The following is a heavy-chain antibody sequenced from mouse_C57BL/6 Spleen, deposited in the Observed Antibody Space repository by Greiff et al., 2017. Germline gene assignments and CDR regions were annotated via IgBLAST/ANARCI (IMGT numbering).Heavy chain of an antibody. CDR1: GYTFTSSW. J-gene: IGHJ3*01. CDR2: INPSNGGT. Sequence: QVQLKQPGPELVKPGASVKLSCKASGYTFTSSWMHWVKQRPGQGLEWIGNINPSNGGTNYNEKFKSKATLTVDKSSRTAYMQLSSLSSEDSAVYYCAKGYSNYGGFAYWGQGTLVTVSA. V-gene: IGHV1-53*01. D-gene: IGHD2-5*01. CDR3: AKGYSNYGGFAY.